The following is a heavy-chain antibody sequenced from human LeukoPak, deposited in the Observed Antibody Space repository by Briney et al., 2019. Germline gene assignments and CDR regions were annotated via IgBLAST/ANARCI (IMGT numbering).Heavy chain of an antibody. CDR2: ISSSNNTK. D-gene: IGHD3-10*01. CDR1: GFTFSSYS. V-gene: IGHV3-48*02. Sequence: PGGSLRLSCAASGFTFSSYSMNWVRQAPGKGLEWVSHISSSNNTKYYADSVKGRFTISRDNAKNSLYLQTNSLRDEDTAVYFCAGGDGWFGELLSFDYWGQGTLVTVSS. CDR3: AGGDGWFGELLSFDY. J-gene: IGHJ4*02.